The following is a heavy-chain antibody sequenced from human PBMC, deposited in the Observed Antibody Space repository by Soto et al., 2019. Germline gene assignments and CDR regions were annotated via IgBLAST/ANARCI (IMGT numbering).Heavy chain of an antibody. CDR2: ISYDGSNK. J-gene: IGHJ4*02. V-gene: IGHV3-30*18. Sequence: PGGSLRLSCAASGFTFSSYGMHWVRQAPGKGLEWVAVISYDGSNKYYADSVKGRFTISRDNSKNTLYLQMNSLRAEDTAVYYCAKDSQLDVLRFLESFEYYFDYWGQGTLVTVSS. CDR1: GFTFSSYG. D-gene: IGHD3-3*01. CDR3: AKDSQLDVLRFLESFEYYFDY.